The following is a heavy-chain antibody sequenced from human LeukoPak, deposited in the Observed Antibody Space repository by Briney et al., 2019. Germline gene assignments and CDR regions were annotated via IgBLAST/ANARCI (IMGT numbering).Heavy chain of an antibody. CDR3: ARALTSGSYTADY. CDR2: IYYSGST. CDR1: GGSISSGDYY. J-gene: IGHJ4*02. V-gene: IGHV4-30-4*01. D-gene: IGHD1-26*01. Sequence: SETLSLTCTVSGGSISSGDYYRSWIRQPPGKGLEWIGYIYYSGSTYYNPSLKSRVSISVDTSKNQFSLKLSSVTAADTAVYYCARALTSGSYTADYWGQGTLVTVSS.